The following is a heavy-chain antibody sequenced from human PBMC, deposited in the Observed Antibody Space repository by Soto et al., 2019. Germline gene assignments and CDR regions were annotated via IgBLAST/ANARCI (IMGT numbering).Heavy chain of an antibody. V-gene: IGHV1-2*02. CDR1: GYTFTGYY. D-gene: IGHD3-3*01. Sequence: SVKVSCKASGYTFTGYYLHWGRRAPVQGLQWVGWINPSSGDTNYTQKFQGRVTMTRDTAISTVYMELSSLRSDDTAVYYCARVLAPSFDYWTGFDYWGQGSLVTVSS. J-gene: IGHJ4*02. CDR3: ARVLAPSFDYWTGFDY. CDR2: INPSSGDT.